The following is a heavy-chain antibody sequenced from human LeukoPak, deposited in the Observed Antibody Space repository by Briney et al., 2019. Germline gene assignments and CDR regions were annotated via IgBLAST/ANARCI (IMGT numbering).Heavy chain of an antibody. D-gene: IGHD5-12*01. CDR2: ISSSSSTI. CDR1: GFTLSSYS. V-gene: IGHV3-48*04. CDR3: ARGLLPWGVATYAHYYYYMDV. Sequence: GGSLRLSCAGSGFTLSSYSMDWVRQAPGKGLEWVSYISSSSSTIYYADSVKGRFTISRDNAKNSLYLQMNSLRAEDTAVYYCARGLLPWGVATYAHYYYYMDVWGKGTTVTVSS. J-gene: IGHJ6*03.